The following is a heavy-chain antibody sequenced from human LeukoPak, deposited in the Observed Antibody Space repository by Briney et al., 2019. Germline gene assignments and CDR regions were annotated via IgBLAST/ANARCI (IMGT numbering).Heavy chain of an antibody. J-gene: IGHJ3*01. V-gene: IGHV3-23*01. D-gene: IGHD6-19*01. CDR3: ARAPSYSSGRFDV. Sequence: GRSLRLSCAASGFTFSTTAMSWVRHAPGSGLECVSGISGSGGSAYYADSVKVRFALFRDNSKNTLHLQMNSLRAEDTAIYYCARAPSYSSGRFDVWGQGTTVTVSS. CDR2: ISGSGGSA. CDR1: GFTFSTTA.